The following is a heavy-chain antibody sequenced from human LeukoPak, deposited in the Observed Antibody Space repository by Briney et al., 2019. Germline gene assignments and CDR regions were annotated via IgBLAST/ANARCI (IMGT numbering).Heavy chain of an antibody. CDR2: ISSSSTYI. D-gene: IGHD2-21*02. V-gene: IGHV3-21*01. CDR3: AGGGIVVVTNDAFDI. CDR1: GLTFSSYS. J-gene: IGHJ3*02. Sequence: PGGSLRLSCAASGLTFSSYSMTWVRQAPGRGLEWVSSISSSSTYIYYADSLKGRFTISRDNAKNSLYLQMNSLRAEDTAVYYCAGGGIVVVTNDAFDIWGQGTMVTVSS.